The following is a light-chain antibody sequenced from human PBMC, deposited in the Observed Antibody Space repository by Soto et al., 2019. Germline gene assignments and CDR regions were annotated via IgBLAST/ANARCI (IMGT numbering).Light chain of an antibody. CDR2: DAS. V-gene: IGKV3D-20*02. J-gene: IGKJ5*01. CDR3: QQRSNWPIT. CDR1: DGVSSSY. Sequence: EIVSTQSPCTLSLYTGERSTLSCRVCDGVSSSYLAWYQQKPGQAPRLLIYDASNRATGIPARFSGSGSGTDFTLTISSLEPEDFAVYYCQQRSNWPITFGQGTRLEIK.